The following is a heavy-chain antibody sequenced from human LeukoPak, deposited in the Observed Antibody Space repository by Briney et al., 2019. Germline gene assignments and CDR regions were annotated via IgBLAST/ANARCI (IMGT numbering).Heavy chain of an antibody. D-gene: IGHD3-3*01. J-gene: IGHJ4*02. Sequence: GGSLRLSCAASGFTFDDYAMHWVRQAPGKGLEWVSLISGDGGSTYYADSVKGRFTISRDNSKHSLYLQMNSLRTEDTALYYCAKDNGYYDFWNGYLGDYWGQGTLVTVSS. CDR2: ISGDGGST. CDR1: GFTFDDYA. CDR3: AKDNGYYDFWNGYLGDY. V-gene: IGHV3-43*02.